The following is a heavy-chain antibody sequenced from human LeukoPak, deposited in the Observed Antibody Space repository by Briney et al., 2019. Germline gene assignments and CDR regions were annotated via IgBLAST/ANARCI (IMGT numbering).Heavy chain of an antibody. J-gene: IGHJ4*02. D-gene: IGHD1-26*01. CDR2: INPNSGGT. CDR3: ARGSIVGATFDYFDY. V-gene: IGHV1-2*02. CDR1: GGTFNSYG. Sequence: ASVKVSCKASGGTFNSYGIIWVRQAPGQGLEWMGWINPNSGGTNYAQKFQGRVTMTRDTSISTAYMELSRLRSDDTAVYYCARGSIVGATFDYFDYWGQGTLVTVSS.